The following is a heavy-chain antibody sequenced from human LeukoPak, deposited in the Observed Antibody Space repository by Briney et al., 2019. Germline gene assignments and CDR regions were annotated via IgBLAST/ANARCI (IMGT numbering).Heavy chain of an antibody. D-gene: IGHD3-10*01. CDR1: GFTFSNYG. CDR3: AKSAQDYYGSGSYYYPYYDYFIDV. J-gene: IGHJ6*03. V-gene: IGHV3-33*06. CDR2: IYYDGNNK. Sequence: GGSLRLSCEASGFTFSNYGMQWVRQAPGKGLEWVALIYYDGNNKIYSDSVKDRFTISRDNSKNTPFLQMYSLRAEDSAVYYCAKSAQDYYGSGSYYYPYYDYFIDVWGKGTTVTVSS.